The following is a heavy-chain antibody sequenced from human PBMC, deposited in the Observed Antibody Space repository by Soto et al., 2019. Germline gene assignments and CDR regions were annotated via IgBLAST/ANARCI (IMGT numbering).Heavy chain of an antibody. J-gene: IGHJ6*02. CDR3: ARDRGYCSSTSCYFYGMDV. CDR1: GFTFSSYA. CDR2: ISYDGSNK. V-gene: IGHV3-30-3*01. Sequence: QVQLLESGGGVVQPGRSLRLSCAASGFTFSSYAMHWVRQAPGKGLEWVAVISYDGSNKYYADSVKGRFTISRDNSKNTLYLQMNSLRAEDTAVYYCARDRGYCSSTSCYFYGMDVWGQGTTVTVSS. D-gene: IGHD2-2*01.